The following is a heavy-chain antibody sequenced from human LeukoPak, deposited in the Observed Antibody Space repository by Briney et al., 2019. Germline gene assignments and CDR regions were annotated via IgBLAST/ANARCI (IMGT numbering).Heavy chain of an antibody. CDR3: ARRYGNWYFDL. J-gene: IGHJ2*01. CDR1: GGSISSSSCY. CDR2: IYYSGST. V-gene: IGHV4-39*01. D-gene: IGHD1-1*01. Sequence: SQTLSLTCTVSGGSISSSSCYWGWARQPPGKGLEWIGSIYYSGSTYYNPSLKSRVTISVDTSKNQFLLKLSSVTAADTAVYYCARRYGNWYFDLWGRGTLVTVSS.